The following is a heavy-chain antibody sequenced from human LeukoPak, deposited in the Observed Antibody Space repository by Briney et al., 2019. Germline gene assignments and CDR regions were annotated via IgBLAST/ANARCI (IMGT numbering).Heavy chain of an antibody. Sequence: ASVKVSCKASGYTFTSYDINWVRQATGQGLEWMGWMNPNSGNKGYAQNFQGRVTMTRNTSISTAYMELSSLRSEDTAVYYCARGFRDDYVWGSYRYPDYWGQGTLVTVSS. J-gene: IGHJ4*02. CDR3: ARGFRDDYVWGSYRYPDY. CDR2: MNPNSGNK. CDR1: GYTFTSYD. V-gene: IGHV1-8*01. D-gene: IGHD3-16*02.